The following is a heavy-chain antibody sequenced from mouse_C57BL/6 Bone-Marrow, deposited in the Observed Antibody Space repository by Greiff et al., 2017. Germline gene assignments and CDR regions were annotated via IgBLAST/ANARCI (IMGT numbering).Heavy chain of an antibody. V-gene: IGHV14-4*01. Sequence: VQLQQSGAELVRPGASVKLSCTASGFNIKDAYMHWVKQRPEQGLEWIGWIDPENGDTEYASKFQGKATITADTSSNTAYLQLSSLTSEDTAVYYCTTLGQRGYWGQGTSVTVSS. J-gene: IGHJ4*01. CDR3: TTLGQRGY. CDR2: IDPENGDT. CDR1: GFNIKDAY. D-gene: IGHD3-3*01.